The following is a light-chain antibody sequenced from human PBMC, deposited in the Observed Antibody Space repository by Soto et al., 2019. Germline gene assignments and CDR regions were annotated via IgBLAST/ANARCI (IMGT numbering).Light chain of an antibody. V-gene: IGLV2-14*01. CDR2: EVS. J-gene: IGLJ1*01. CDR1: SSDVGNYNY. Sequence: QSVLTQPASVSGSPGQSITISCTGTSSDVGNYNYVSWYQQHPGKAPKLMIYEVSNRPSGVSNRFSGSKSGNTASLTISGLRAEDEADYYCSSYTRSSIYVFGTGTKV. CDR3: SSYTRSSIYV.